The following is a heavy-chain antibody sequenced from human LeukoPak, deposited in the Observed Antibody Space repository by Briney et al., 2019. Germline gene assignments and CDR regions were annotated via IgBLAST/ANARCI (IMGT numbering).Heavy chain of an antibody. Sequence: KPSEPLSLTCTVSGGSISSSSYYWGWIRQPPGKGLEWIGSIYYSGSTYYNPSLKSRVTISVDTPKNQFSLKLSSVTAADTAVYYCARRVAYCGGDCYHFDYWGQGTLVTVSS. V-gene: IGHV4-39*01. CDR2: IYYSGST. CDR1: GGSISSSSYY. CDR3: ARRVAYCGGDCYHFDY. J-gene: IGHJ4*02. D-gene: IGHD2-21*02.